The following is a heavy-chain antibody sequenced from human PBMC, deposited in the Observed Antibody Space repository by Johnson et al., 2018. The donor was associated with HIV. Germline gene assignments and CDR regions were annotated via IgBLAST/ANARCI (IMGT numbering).Heavy chain of an antibody. J-gene: IGHJ3*02. Sequence: VQLLESGGGLVQPGGSLRLSCEASGFTFSSYWMSWVRQAPGKGLEWVANIDQAGSQKYYVDSLKGRFTISRDNAQNSLYLQMNSLRAGDTAGYYCARDSTPWGGDYVDYAFDIWGQGTMVTVSS. CDR2: IDQAGSQK. CDR1: GFTFSSYW. V-gene: IGHV3-7*01. CDR3: ARDSTPWGGDYVDYAFDI. D-gene: IGHD4-17*01.